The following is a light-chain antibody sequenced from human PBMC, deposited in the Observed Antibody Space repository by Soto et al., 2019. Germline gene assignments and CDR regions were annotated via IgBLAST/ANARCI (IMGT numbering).Light chain of an antibody. Sequence: DIQMTQSPSTLSAAVEDRVTITGRDSQSISSWLAWYQQKPGKAPKLLIYDASSLESGVPSRFSGRGSGTAFTLTISSMQPDDFATYYCQQWTFGQGTKVDIK. V-gene: IGKV1-5*01. CDR2: DAS. J-gene: IGKJ1*01. CDR1: QSISSW. CDR3: QQWT.